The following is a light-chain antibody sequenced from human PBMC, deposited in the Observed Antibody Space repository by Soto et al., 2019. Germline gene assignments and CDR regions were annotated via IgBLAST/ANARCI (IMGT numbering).Light chain of an antibody. Sequence: EILLTQSPATVSVSPGERATLSCRASQSVSSNLAWYQQKPGQAPRLLIYGASTRATGIPARFSGSGSGTEFTLTISSLQSEDFAVYYCQQYNNWPSTFGQGTRLEIK. V-gene: IGKV3-15*01. CDR2: GAS. CDR1: QSVSSN. J-gene: IGKJ5*01. CDR3: QQYNNWPST.